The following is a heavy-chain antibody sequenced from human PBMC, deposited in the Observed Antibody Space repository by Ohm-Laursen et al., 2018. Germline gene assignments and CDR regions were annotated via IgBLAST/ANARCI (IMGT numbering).Heavy chain of an antibody. CDR2: INHSGST. Sequence: TLSLTCVVYGGSFSGYYWSWIRQPPGKGLEWIGEINHSGSTNYNPSLKSRVTISVDTSKNQFSLKLSSVTAADTAVYYCARGGRRGSSWYRNYGMDVWGQGTTVTVSS. V-gene: IGHV4-34*01. D-gene: IGHD6-13*01. CDR1: GGSFSGYY. CDR3: ARGGRRGSSWYRNYGMDV. J-gene: IGHJ6*02.